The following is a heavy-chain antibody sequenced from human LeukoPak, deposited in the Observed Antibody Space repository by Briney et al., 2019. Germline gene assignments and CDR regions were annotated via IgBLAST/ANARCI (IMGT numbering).Heavy chain of an antibody. V-gene: IGHV3-21*04. CDR2: ISSSSSYI. CDR1: GFTFSSYS. CDR3: ANMPSATPYWFDP. D-gene: IGHD2-2*01. Sequence: PGGSLRLSCAASGFTFSSYSMNWVRQAPGKGLEWVSSISSSSSYIYYADSVKGRFTISRDNAKNSLYLQMNSLRAEDTAVYYCANMPSATPYWFDPWGQGTLVTVSS. J-gene: IGHJ5*02.